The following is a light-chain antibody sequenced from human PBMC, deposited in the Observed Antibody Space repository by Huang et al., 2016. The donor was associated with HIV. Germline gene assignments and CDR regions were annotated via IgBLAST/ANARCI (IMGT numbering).Light chain of an antibody. CDR3: QQYGSSLPLT. J-gene: IGKJ4*01. Sequence: EIVLTQSPGTLSLSPGERATLSCRASQSVSSTYLAWYQQKPGPAPGLLIYGASSRATAIPDRFSGSGSGTDFTLTISRLEPEDFAVYYCQQYGSSLPLTFGGGTKVEIK. CDR2: GAS. V-gene: IGKV3-20*01. CDR1: QSVSSTY.